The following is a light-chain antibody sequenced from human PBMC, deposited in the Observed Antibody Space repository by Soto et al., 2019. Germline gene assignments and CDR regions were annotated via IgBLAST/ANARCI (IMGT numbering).Light chain of an antibody. Sequence: QSVLTQPPSASGTPGQRVTISCSGSSSNIGSNYVYWYQQLPGTAPKLLIYRNNQRPSGVPDRFSGSKSGNTASLTVSGLQAEDEADYYCSSYAGSTVVFGGGTKLTVL. J-gene: IGLJ2*01. CDR3: SSYAGSTVV. CDR1: SSNIGSNY. V-gene: IGLV1-47*01. CDR2: RNN.